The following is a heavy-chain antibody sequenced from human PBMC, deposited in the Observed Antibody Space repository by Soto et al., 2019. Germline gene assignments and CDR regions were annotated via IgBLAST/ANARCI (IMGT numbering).Heavy chain of an antibody. Sequence: QLQLQESGPGLVKPSETLSLTCTVSGGSISSTRYYWGWIRQPPGKGLEWIGTTYYTGSTYYNPSLKSRVPISVDMSKNKFSLKVRSVTAADTAVYYCVSGPGTTADYWGQGTLVTVSS. J-gene: IGHJ4*02. D-gene: IGHD1-1*01. CDR1: GGSISSTRYY. CDR3: VSGPGTTADY. CDR2: TYYTGST. V-gene: IGHV4-39*01.